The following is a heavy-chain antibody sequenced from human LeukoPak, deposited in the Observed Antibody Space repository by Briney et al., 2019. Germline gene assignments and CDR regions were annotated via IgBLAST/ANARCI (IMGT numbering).Heavy chain of an antibody. CDR3: ARARYYDSSGYYFRTIGTFDP. CDR1: GGSFSGYY. CDR2: INHSGST. V-gene: IGHV4-34*01. Sequence: PSETLSLTCAVYGGSFSGYYWSWIRQPPGKGLEWIGEINHSGSTNYNPSLKSRVTISVDTSKNQFSQKLSSVTAADTAVYYCARARYYDSSGYYFRTIGTFDPWGQGTLVTVSS. J-gene: IGHJ5*02. D-gene: IGHD3-22*01.